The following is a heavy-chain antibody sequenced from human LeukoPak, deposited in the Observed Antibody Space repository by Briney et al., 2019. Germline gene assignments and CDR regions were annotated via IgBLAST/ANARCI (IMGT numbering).Heavy chain of an antibody. CDR1: EFDFSSHA. Sequence: GGSLRLSCAASEFDFSSHAMTWVRQAPGKGLEWVSAISISGSKTYYADSVKGRFTISRDNSKNTLYLQMNSLRAEDTAVYYCARAAAYYDFWSGYYSDYYYYGMDVWGQGTTVTVSS. V-gene: IGHV3-23*01. CDR2: ISISGSKT. CDR3: ARAAAYYDFWSGYYSDYYYYGMDV. D-gene: IGHD3-3*01. J-gene: IGHJ6*02.